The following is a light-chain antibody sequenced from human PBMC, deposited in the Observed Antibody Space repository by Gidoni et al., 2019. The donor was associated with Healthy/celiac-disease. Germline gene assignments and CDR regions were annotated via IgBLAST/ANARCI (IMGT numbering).Light chain of an antibody. CDR2: EVS. J-gene: IGLJ1*01. CDR1: SSDVGGYNY. CDR3: SSYTSSSTV. V-gene: IGLV2-14*01. Sequence: QSALTHPAPVSGSLGQSITISCTGTSSDVGGYNYVSWYQQHPGKAPKLMIYEVSNRPSGVSNRFSGSKSGNTASLTISGLQAEDEADYYCSSYTSSSTVFGTGTKVTVL.